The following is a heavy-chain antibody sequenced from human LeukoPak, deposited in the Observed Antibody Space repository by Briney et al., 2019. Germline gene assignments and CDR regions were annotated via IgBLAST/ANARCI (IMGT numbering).Heavy chain of an antibody. D-gene: IGHD2-2*01. CDR1: GFTFSSYA. Sequence: GGSLRLSCAASGFTFSSYAMSWVRQAPGKGLEWVSAISGSGGSTYYADSVKGRFTISRDNSKNTLYLQMNSLRAEVTAVYYCAKDRGYCSSTSCPHDYWGQGTLVTVSS. V-gene: IGHV3-23*01. CDR3: AKDRGYCSSTSCPHDY. J-gene: IGHJ4*02. CDR2: ISGSGGST.